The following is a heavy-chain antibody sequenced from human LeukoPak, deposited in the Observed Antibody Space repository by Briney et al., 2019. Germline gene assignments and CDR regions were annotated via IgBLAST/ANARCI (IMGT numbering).Heavy chain of an antibody. CDR2: ISGSGGST. J-gene: IGHJ4*02. CDR1: GFTFSNYA. Sequence: SGGSLRLSCAASGFTFSNYAMSWVRQAPGKGLEWVSAISGSGGSTYYADSVKGRFTISRDNSKNTLYLQMNSLRAEDTAVYYCAKDFSRFYYDSSGDYWGQGTLVTVSS. V-gene: IGHV3-23*01. D-gene: IGHD3-22*01. CDR3: AKDFSRFYYDSSGDY.